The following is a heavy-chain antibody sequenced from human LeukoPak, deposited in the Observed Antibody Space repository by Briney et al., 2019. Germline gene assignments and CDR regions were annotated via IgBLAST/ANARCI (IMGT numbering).Heavy chain of an antibody. D-gene: IGHD2-15*01. V-gene: IGHV3-9*01. Sequence: PGRSLRLSCAASGFTFDDYAMHWVRQAPGKGLEWVSGISWSSGSIGYADSVKGRFTISRDNAKNSLYLQMNSLRAEDTALYYCAKDEGYYYYYYMDVWGKGTTVTVSS. CDR1: GFTFDDYA. J-gene: IGHJ6*03. CDR3: AKDEGYYYYYYMDV. CDR2: ISWSSGSI.